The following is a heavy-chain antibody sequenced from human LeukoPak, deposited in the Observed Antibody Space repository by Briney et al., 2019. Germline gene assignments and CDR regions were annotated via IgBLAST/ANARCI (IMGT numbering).Heavy chain of an antibody. CDR2: INPNSGGT. CDR1: GYTFTGYY. CDR3: ARDPGAGLLWFGELLPFDY. Sequence: ASVKVSCKASGYTFTGYYMHWVRQAPGQGLEWMGWINPNSGGTNYAQKFQGGVTMTRDTSISTAYMELSRLRSDDTAVYYCARDPGAGLLWFGELLPFDYWGQGTLVTVSS. V-gene: IGHV1-2*02. J-gene: IGHJ4*02. D-gene: IGHD3-10*01.